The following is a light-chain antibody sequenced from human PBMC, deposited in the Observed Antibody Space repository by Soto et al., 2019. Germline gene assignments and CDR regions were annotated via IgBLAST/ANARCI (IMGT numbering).Light chain of an antibody. J-gene: IGKJ1*01. V-gene: IGKV1-39*01. CDR1: QPIGTS. CDR2: SAS. Sequence: DIQMTQSPSSLSASVGGSVTVTCRASQPIGTSLHWYQQRAGKAPKVLISSASRLQSGVSSRFSGSGSGTHFTLTISSLRPEDSATYYCLQGYNTFWTFGQGTKVEIK. CDR3: LQGYNTFWT.